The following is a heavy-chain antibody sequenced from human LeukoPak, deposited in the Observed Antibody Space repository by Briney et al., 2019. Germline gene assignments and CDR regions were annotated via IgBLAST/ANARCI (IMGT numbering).Heavy chain of an antibody. CDR2: TTDSGGST. Sequence: GGSLRLTCAASGFTFSNFAMTWVRQAPGKGLEWLSTTTDSGGSTYYADSVKGRFTISRDNSKNTLSLHMNSLRAEDSAAYYCAKEPYRSWNYLIDYWGQGTLVTVSS. CDR3: AKEPYRSWNYLIDY. J-gene: IGHJ4*02. CDR1: GFTFSNFA. D-gene: IGHD1-7*01. V-gene: IGHV3-23*01.